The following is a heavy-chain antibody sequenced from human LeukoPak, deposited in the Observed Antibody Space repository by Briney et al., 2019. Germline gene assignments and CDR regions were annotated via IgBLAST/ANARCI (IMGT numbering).Heavy chain of an antibody. J-gene: IGHJ5*02. CDR3: ARDRAEGKTWVEFDP. CDR2: ICDGVT. CDR1: GFTVNSYA. Sequence: GGSLRLSCAASGFTVNSYALSWVRQAPGKGLAWVSLICDGVTHYADSVKGRFTISRDNSKNTVYLQMNSLRDEDTAVYFCARDRAEGKTWVEFDPWGQGTLVTVSS. V-gene: IGHV3-66*02.